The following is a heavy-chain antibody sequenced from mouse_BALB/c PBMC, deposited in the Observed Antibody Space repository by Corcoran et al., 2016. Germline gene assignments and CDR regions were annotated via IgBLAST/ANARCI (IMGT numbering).Heavy chain of an antibody. V-gene: IGHV8-12*01. J-gene: IGHJ1*01. CDR2: IYWDDDK. Sequence: QVTLKESGPGILQPSQTLSRTCSFSGFSLSTSGMGVSWIRQPSGKGLEWLANIYWDDDKRHNPSLKRRLSNSKDTSRNQVFLKITSVDTADAATYYCARRGDYNYDDWYFNVWGAGTTVTVSS. CDR3: ARRGDYNYDDWYFNV. D-gene: IGHD2-12*01. CDR1: GFSLSTSGMG.